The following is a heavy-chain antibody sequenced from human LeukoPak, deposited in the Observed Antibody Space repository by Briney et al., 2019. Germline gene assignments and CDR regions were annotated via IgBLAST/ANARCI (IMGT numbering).Heavy chain of an antibody. V-gene: IGHV3-21*01. CDR3: ARDAGGYCSSTSCYVDY. CDR2: ISSSSSYI. CDR1: GFTFSSYS. J-gene: IGHJ4*02. Sequence: GGSLRLSCAASGFTFSSYSMNWVRQAPGKGLEWVSSISSSSSYIYYADPVKGRFTISRDNAKNSLYLQMNSLRAEDTAVYYCARDAGGYCSSTSCYVDYWGQGTLVTVSS. D-gene: IGHD2-2*01.